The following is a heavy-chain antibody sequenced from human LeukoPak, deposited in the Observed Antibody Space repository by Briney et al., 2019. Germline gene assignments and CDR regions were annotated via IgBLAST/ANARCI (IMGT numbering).Heavy chain of an antibody. V-gene: IGHV4-38-2*02. CDR2: IYYSVST. D-gene: IGHD4-17*01. Sequence: PSETLCLTCAVSGYSISSGFYWVWIRQPPGKGLEWIGNIYYSVSTSYNPSLKSRVIMSVDTSKNQFSLNLTSVTAADTAIYYCARDYTVTPFDYWGQGILVTVSS. J-gene: IGHJ4*02. CDR3: ARDYTVTPFDY. CDR1: GYSISSGFY.